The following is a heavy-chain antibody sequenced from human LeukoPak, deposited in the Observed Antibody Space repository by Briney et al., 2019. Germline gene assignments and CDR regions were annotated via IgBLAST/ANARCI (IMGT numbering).Heavy chain of an antibody. CDR3: ARGLLWFGELLHSLDY. V-gene: IGHV3-30-3*01. CDR1: GFTFSSYA. D-gene: IGHD3-10*01. CDR2: ISYDGSNK. Sequence: GGSLRLSCAASGFTFSSYAMHWVRQAPGRGLEWVAVISYDGSNKYYADSVKSRFTISRDNSKNTLYLQINSLRAEDTAVYYCARGLLWFGELLHSLDYWGQGTLVTVSS. J-gene: IGHJ4*02.